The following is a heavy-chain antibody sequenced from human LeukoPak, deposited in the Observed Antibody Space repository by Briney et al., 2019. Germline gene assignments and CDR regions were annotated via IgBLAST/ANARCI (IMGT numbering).Heavy chain of an antibody. D-gene: IGHD2-15*01. V-gene: IGHV3-48*04. CDR2: ISSSSSTI. CDR1: GFTFSSYS. J-gene: IGHJ3*02. Sequence: GGSLRLSCAASGFTFSSYSMNWVRQAPGKGLEWVSYISSSSSTIYYADSVKGRFTISRDNAKNSLYLQMDSLRAEDTAVYYCARYCSGGSCYSGRANAFDIWGQGTMVTVSS. CDR3: ARYCSGGSCYSGRANAFDI.